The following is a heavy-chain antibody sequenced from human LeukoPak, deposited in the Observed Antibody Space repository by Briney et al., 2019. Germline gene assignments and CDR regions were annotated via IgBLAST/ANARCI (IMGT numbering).Heavy chain of an antibody. V-gene: IGHV4-59*08. J-gene: IGHJ4*02. CDR3: ARLDSSGWYVY. CDR1: GGSISSYY. D-gene: IGHD6-19*01. CDR2: IYYSGST. Sequence: SETLSLTCTVSGGSISSYYWSWIRQPPGKGLEWIGYIYYSGSTNYNPSLKSRVTISVDTSKNQFSLKLSSVTAADTAVYYCARLDSSGWYVYWGQGTLSPSPQ.